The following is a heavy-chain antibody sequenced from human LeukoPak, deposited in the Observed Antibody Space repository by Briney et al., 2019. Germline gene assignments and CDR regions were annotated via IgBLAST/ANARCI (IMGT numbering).Heavy chain of an antibody. D-gene: IGHD5-12*01. CDR3: ARYRMVSYYFDN. V-gene: IGHV3-23*01. CDR2: ISGSGGST. Sequence: GGSLRLSCAASGFTFSSYGMSWVRQAPGKGLEWVSAISGSGGSTYYADSVKGRFTISRDNANNMVYLQMNSLRAEDTAVYYCARYRMVSYYFDNWGQGSLVTVSS. CDR1: GFTFSSYG. J-gene: IGHJ4*02.